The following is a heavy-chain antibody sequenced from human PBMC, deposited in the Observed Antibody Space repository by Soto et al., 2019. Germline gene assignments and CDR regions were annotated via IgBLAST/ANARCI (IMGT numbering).Heavy chain of an antibody. D-gene: IGHD2-15*01. V-gene: IGHV1-18*01. CDR3: ARDCNGGRCDPMY. J-gene: IGHJ4*02. Sequence: QVQLVQSGGEVKKPGASVKVSCKASDYTFANYGISWVRQAPGQGPEWMGWICGYNGNTNYAQKFQGRLTMTTDTSTSTAYMELRSLGSDDTAVYYCARDCNGGRCDPMYWGQGTLVTVSS. CDR2: ICGYNGNT. CDR1: DYTFANYG.